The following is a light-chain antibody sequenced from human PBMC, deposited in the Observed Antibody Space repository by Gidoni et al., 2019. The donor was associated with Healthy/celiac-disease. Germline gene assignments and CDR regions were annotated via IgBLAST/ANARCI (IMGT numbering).Light chain of an antibody. V-gene: IGKV3-15*01. CDR2: GAS. J-gene: IGKJ4*01. CDR1: QSVSSN. CDR3: QQYNNWPLT. Sequence: EIVMTQSPATLSVSPGERATLSCRASQSVSSNLAWYQQTPGQAPRLRIYGASTRATGIPARFSGSGSGKEFTLTSSSLQYEDFAVYYCQQYNNWPLTFGGGTKVEIK.